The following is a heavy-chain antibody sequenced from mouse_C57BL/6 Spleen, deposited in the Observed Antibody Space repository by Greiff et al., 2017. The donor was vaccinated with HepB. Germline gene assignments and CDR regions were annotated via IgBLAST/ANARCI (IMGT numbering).Heavy chain of an antibody. CDR2: IDPEDGET. CDR3: ARSTYYYAMDY. CDR1: GFNIKDYY. Sequence: VQLQQSGAELVKPGASVKLSCTASGFNIKDYYMHWVKQRTEQGLEWIGRIDPEDGETKYAPKFQGKATITADTSSNTACLQLSSLTSEDTAVYYCARSTYYYAMDYGGEGTSVTVSS. V-gene: IGHV14-2*01. D-gene: IGHD5-1*01. J-gene: IGHJ4*01.